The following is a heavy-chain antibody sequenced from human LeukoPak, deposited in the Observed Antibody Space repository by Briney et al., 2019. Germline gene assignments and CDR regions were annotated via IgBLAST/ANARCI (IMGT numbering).Heavy chain of an antibody. CDR2: MNPNSGNT. CDR3: AREGKSDYVWGSYRIWFDP. D-gene: IGHD3-16*02. CDR1: GYTFTSYD. V-gene: IGHV1-8*01. J-gene: IGHJ5*02. Sequence: GASVKVSCKASGYTFTSYDINWVRQATGQGLEWMGWMNPNSGNTGYAQKFQGRVTMTRNTSISTAYMELSSLRSEDTAVYYCAREGKSDYVWGSYRIWFDPWGRGTLVTVSS.